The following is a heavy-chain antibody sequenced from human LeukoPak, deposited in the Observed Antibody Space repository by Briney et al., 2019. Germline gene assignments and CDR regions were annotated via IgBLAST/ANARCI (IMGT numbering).Heavy chain of an antibody. CDR3: ARDSRSYGSGSYLD. CDR1: GGSITTSDW. D-gene: IGHD3-10*01. Sequence: SETQSLICAISGGSITTSDWLSWVRQPPGKGLEWIGEIYLSGHTNYNPSLKSRVTISVDKSKNQFSLKLRSVTAADTAVYYCARDSRSYGSGSYLDWGQGTLVTVSS. CDR2: IYLSGHT. V-gene: IGHV4-4*02. J-gene: IGHJ4*02.